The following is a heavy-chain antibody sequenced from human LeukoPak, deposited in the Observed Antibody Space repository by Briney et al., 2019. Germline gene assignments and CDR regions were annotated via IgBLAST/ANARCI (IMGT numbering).Heavy chain of an antibody. CDR2: ISGSGGST. CDR1: GFTFSSYA. D-gene: IGHD3-22*01. Sequence: HPGGSLRLSCAASGFTFSSYAMSWVRQAPGKGLEWVSAISGSGGSTYYADSVKGRFTVSRDNSKNTLYLQMNSLRAEDTAVYYCARVVITTGGRYYFDYWGQGTLVTVSS. V-gene: IGHV3-23*01. J-gene: IGHJ4*02. CDR3: ARVVITTGGRYYFDY.